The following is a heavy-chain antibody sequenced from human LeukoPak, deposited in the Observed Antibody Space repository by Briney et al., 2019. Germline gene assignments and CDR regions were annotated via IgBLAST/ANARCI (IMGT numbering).Heavy chain of an antibody. J-gene: IGHJ4*02. V-gene: IGHV3-11*04. CDR1: GFTFSDYY. CDR2: TSSSASTI. D-gene: IGHD6-13*01. CDR3: ARGIEAAGSLFDY. Sequence: GGSLRLSCAASGFTFSDYYLSWIRQAPGKGLEWVSYTSSSASTINYADSVRGRFTISRDNAKNSLYLQMNSLRAEDTAVYYCARGIEAAGSLFDYWGQGTLVTVSS.